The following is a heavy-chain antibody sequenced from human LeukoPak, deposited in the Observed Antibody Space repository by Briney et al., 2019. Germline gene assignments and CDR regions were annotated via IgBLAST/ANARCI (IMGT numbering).Heavy chain of an antibody. CDR1: GGSISNTSHY. V-gene: IGHV4-39*01. CDR2: VYFGGST. J-gene: IGHJ4*02. CDR3: ARQPSGWELKYYFDY. D-gene: IGHD1-26*01. Sequence: SETLSLTCTVSGGSISNTSHYWGWIRQPPGMILERIVSVYFGGSTYYNPSLKSRLTISVDTSKNQFSLKLSSVTAADTAVYYCARQPSGWELKYYFDYWGQGTLVTVSS.